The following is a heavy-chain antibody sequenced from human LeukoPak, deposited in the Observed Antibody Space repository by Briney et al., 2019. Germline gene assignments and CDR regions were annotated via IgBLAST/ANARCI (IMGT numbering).Heavy chain of an antibody. CDR3: TREVGSGWYTGSVY. CDR1: GFTFNTYA. V-gene: IGHV3-30*04. Sequence: GGSLRLSCAASGFTFNTYAMHWVRQAPGKGLEWVAVISSDGSNKYYADSVKGRFTISRDNAKNSLYLQMNSLRAEDTALYYCTREVGSGWYTGSVYWGQGTLVTVSS. J-gene: IGHJ4*02. CDR2: ISSDGSNK. D-gene: IGHD6-19*01.